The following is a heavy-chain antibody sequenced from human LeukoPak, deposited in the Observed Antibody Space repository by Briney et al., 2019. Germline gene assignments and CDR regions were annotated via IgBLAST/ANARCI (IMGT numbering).Heavy chain of an antibody. V-gene: IGHV3-23*01. J-gene: IGHJ4*02. Sequence: GGSLRLSCVVSGITLSNYGMSWVRQAPGKGLEWVSGISERGGSTNYADSVKGRFIISRDTSKNTVYLHMNSLRVQDTAVYFCAKRGIVIRAVIIIGFHKEAYYFDYWGQGILVTVSS. D-gene: IGHD3-10*01. CDR1: GITLSNYG. CDR3: AKRGIVIRAVIIIGFHKEAYYFDY. CDR2: ISERGGST.